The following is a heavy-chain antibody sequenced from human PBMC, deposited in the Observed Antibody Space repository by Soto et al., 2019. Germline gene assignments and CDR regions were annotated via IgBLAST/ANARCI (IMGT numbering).Heavy chain of an antibody. CDR1: GYSFTNYY. V-gene: IGHV1-46*01. Sequence: ASVKVSCKASGYSFTNYYMHWVRQAPGQGLEYMGVIHPNGGGTSYAQKFQGRVTMTTDTSTSTAYMELRSLRSDDTAVYYCARGGQNGYYDSRAMVDYWGQGTLVTVSS. CDR2: IHPNGGGT. J-gene: IGHJ4*02. D-gene: IGHD3-22*01. CDR3: ARGGQNGYYDSRAMVDY.